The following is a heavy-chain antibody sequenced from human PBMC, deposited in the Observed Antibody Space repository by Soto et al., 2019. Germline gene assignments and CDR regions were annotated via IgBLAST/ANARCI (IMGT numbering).Heavy chain of an antibody. Sequence: GGPLRPSGAAPVFTFISYAMSWVREAPGKGLEWVSAISGSGGSTYYADSVKGRFTISRDNSKNTLYLQMNSLRAEDTAVYYCAKDRDIVVVPASNDAFDIWGQGTMVTVSS. CDR3: AKDRDIVVVPASNDAFDI. V-gene: IGHV3-23*01. J-gene: IGHJ3*02. CDR1: VFTFISYA. D-gene: IGHD2-2*01. CDR2: ISGSGGST.